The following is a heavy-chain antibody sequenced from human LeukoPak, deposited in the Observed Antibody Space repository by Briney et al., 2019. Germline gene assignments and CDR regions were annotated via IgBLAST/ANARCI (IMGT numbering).Heavy chain of an antibody. V-gene: IGHV4-34*01. CDR2: ISHSGST. J-gene: IGHJ4*02. CDR1: GGSISSYY. D-gene: IGHD2-8*01. Sequence: SETLSLTCTVSGGSISSYYWSWIRQPPGKGLEWIGEISHSGSTNYNPSLKSRVTISVDTSKNQFSLKLSSVTAADTAVYYCARSGIEDIVLMVYAHFDYWGQGTLVTVSS. CDR3: ARSGIEDIVLMVYAHFDY.